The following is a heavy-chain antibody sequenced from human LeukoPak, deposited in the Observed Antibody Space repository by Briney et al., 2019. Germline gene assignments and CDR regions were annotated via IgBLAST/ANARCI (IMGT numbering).Heavy chain of an antibody. CDR1: GFTFSDYY. V-gene: IGHV3-11*01. CDR2: ISSSGSTI. CDR3: ARGRASYDFWSGYYFDY. Sequence: PGGSLRLSCAASGFTFSDYYMSWIRQAPGKGLEWVSYISSSGSTIYYADSVKGRFTISRDNAKNSLYLQMNSLRAEDMALYYCARGRASYDFWSGYYFDYWGQGTLVTVSS. D-gene: IGHD3-3*01. J-gene: IGHJ4*02.